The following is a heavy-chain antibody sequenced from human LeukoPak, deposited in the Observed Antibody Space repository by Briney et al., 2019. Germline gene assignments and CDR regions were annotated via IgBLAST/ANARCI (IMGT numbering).Heavy chain of an antibody. Sequence: GASVKVSCMASGYTFTSYYMHWVRQAPGQGLEWMGIINPSGGSTSYAQKFQGRVTMTRDTSTSTVYMELSSLRSEDTAVYYCARVVAPLGDYYYYYGMDVWGKGTTVTVSS. J-gene: IGHJ6*04. CDR1: GYTFTSYY. D-gene: IGHD2-15*01. CDR3: ARVVAPLGDYYYYYGMDV. CDR2: INPSGGST. V-gene: IGHV1-46*01.